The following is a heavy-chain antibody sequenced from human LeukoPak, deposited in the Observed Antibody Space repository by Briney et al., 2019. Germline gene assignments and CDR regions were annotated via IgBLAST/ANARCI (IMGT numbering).Heavy chain of an antibody. CDR3: TARFYDSSGYYYASFDP. CDR2: IKSKTDGGTT. CDR1: GFTFSSYW. Sequence: GGSLRLSCAASGFTFSSYWMNWARQAPGKGLEWVGRIKSKTDGGTTDYAVPVKGRFTISRDDSKNTLHLQMNSLKTEDTAVYYCTARFYDSSGYYYASFDPWGQGTLVTVSS. V-gene: IGHV3-15*01. D-gene: IGHD3-22*01. J-gene: IGHJ5*02.